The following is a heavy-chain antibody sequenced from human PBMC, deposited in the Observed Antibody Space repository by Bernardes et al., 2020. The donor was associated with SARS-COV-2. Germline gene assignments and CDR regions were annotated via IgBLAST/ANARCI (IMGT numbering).Heavy chain of an antibody. J-gene: IGHJ6*02. CDR2: ISGYNGNT. Sequence: ASVKVSCKASGYTFTSYGISWVRQAPGQGLEWMGWISGYNGNTNYAQKLQGRVTMTTDTSTSTAYMELRSLRSDDTAVYYCARDRYCSSTSCYRGDYYYYGMDDWGQGTTGTVS. V-gene: IGHV1-18*04. CDR1: GYTFTSYG. CDR3: ARDRYCSSTSCYRGDYYYYGMDD. D-gene: IGHD2-2*02.